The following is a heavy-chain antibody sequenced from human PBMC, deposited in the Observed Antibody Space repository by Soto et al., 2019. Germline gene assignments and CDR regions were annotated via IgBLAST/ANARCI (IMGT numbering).Heavy chain of an antibody. CDR1: GFTFKSFA. D-gene: IGHD1-26*01. V-gene: IGHV3-30*18. Sequence: QVHLVESGGGVVQPGGSLRLSCAASGFTFKSFAMPWVRQAPAKGREWVAFISDDGSNQYFADSVTGRCTISRDNSENTVSLQIDSLRPGDTAVYYCAKDLYSGSYSSYYFHHWGQGILVTVSS. CDR2: ISDDGSNQ. J-gene: IGHJ4*02. CDR3: AKDLYSGSYSSYYFHH.